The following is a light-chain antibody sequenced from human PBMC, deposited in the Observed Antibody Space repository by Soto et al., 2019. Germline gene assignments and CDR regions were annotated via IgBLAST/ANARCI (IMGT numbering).Light chain of an antibody. CDR3: QQRHRWPIT. Sequence: EIVLTQSPGTLSLSPGERATHSCTAIQPSSSHRYLAWYQKQPRQAPRLLIYDTSNGATGIPPRFSGSGSGTDFTLTISSLEHEYSAVYYRQQRHRWPITFGQGTRLEIK. J-gene: IGKJ5*01. CDR1: QPSSSHRY. CDR2: DTS. V-gene: IGKV3-11*01.